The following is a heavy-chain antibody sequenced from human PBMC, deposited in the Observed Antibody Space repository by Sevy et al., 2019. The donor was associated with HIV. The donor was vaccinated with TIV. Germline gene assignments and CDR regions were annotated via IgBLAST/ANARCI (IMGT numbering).Heavy chain of an antibody. CDR2: IYYSGST. J-gene: IGHJ6*02. D-gene: IGHD2-2*01. V-gene: IGHV4-39*01. Sequence: SETLSLTCTVSGGSISSSSYYWGWIRQPPGKGLEWIGSIYYSGSTYYNPSLKSRVTISEDTSKNQFSLKLSSVTAADTAVYYCARVRGYCSSTSCYFGHYYYYGMDVWGQGTTVTVSS. CDR3: ARVRGYCSSTSCYFGHYYYYGMDV. CDR1: GGSISSSSYY.